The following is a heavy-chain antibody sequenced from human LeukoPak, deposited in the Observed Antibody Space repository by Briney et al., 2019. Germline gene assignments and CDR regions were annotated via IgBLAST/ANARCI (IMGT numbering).Heavy chain of an antibody. D-gene: IGHD3-3*01. CDR3: AIHHFLEWLGGP. J-gene: IGHJ5*02. CDR2: ISGSRT. CDR1: GFTFSSYA. Sequence: GGSLRLSCAASGFTFSSYAMSWVRQAPGKGLEWVSTISGSRTYYADSVKGRFTISRDNSKNTLYLQMNSLRAEDTAVYYCAIHHFLEWLGGPWGQGTLVTVFS. V-gene: IGHV3-23*01.